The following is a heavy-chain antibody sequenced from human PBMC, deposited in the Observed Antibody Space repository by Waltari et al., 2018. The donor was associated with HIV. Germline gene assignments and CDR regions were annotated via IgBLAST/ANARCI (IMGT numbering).Heavy chain of an antibody. D-gene: IGHD3-3*01. CDR2: IYYSGST. J-gene: IGHJ6*02. V-gene: IGHV4-59*01. CDR1: GGSISSYY. Sequence: SGGSISSYYWSWIRQPPGKGLEWIGYIYYSGSTNYNPSLKSRVTISVDTSKNQFSLKLSSVTAADTAVYYCARDAITWSGYSYYYYGMDVWGQGTTVTVSS. CDR3: ARDAITWSGYSYYYYGMDV.